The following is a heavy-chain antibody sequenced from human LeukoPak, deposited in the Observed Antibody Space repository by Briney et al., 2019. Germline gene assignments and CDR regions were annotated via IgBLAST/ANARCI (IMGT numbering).Heavy chain of an antibody. D-gene: IGHD3-3*01. J-gene: IGHJ4*02. CDR3: ARDASALD. V-gene: IGHV3-7*01. Sequence: GGSLTLSCAASGIIMTKYWMTWVRQVPGKGLDWVATIKQDGSEKYYVDYVKGRFTISRDNAKSSLSLQMNSLRVDDTAVYYCARDASALDWVQGARVTVCS. CDR1: GIIMTKYW. CDR2: IKQDGSEK.